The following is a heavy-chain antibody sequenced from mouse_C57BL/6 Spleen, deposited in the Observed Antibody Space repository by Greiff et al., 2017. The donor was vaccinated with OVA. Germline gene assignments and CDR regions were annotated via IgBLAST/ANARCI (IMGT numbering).Heavy chain of an antibody. V-gene: IGHV1-18*01. CDR2: INPNNGGT. CDR3: ARNFPAMDY. Sequence: EVQLQQSGPELVKPGASVKIPCKASGYTFTDYNIDWVKQSHGKSLEWIGDINPNNGGTIYNQKFKGKATLTVDKSSSTAYMELRSLTSEDTAVYYCARNFPAMDYWGQGTSVTVSS. J-gene: IGHJ4*01. CDR1: GYTFTDYN.